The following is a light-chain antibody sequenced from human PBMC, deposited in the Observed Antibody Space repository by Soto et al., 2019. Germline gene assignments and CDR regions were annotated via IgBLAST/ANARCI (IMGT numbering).Light chain of an antibody. CDR3: QQYYTYST. CDR1: QTISNW. CDR2: MAS. Sequence: DIQMTQSPSTLSASVGDRVTITCRASQTISNWLAWYQQIPGKAPKLLIYMASSLESGVPSRFSGSGSGTDFTLTISSLQPDDLATYYCQQYYTYSTFGQGTKVEI. V-gene: IGKV1-5*03. J-gene: IGKJ1*01.